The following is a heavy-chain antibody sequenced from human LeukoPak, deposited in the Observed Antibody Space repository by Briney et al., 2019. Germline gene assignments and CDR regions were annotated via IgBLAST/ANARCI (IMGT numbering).Heavy chain of an antibody. V-gene: IGHV4-4*07. CDR3: ARSDRRAYCGGDCIDAFDI. Sequence: SETLSLTCTVSGGSISSYYWSWIRQPAGKGLEWIGRIYTSGSTNYNPSLKSRVTMSVDTSKNQFSLKLSSVTAADTAVYYCARSDRRAYCGGDCIDAFDIWGQGTMVTVSS. CDR2: IYTSGST. J-gene: IGHJ3*02. D-gene: IGHD2-21*01. CDR1: GGSISSYY.